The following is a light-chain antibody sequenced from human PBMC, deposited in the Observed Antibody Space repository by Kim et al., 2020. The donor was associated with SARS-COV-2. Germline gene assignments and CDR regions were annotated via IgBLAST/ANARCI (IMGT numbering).Light chain of an antibody. CDR1: NIGSKN. Sequence: SYELTQPLSVSVALGQTARITCGGNNIGSKNVHWYQQKPGQAPVTVIQRDSNRPSGIPERFSGSNSGNTATLTITRAQAGDEADYYCQVWESGSVLFGGG. CDR3: QVWESGSVL. V-gene: IGLV3-9*01. J-gene: IGLJ2*01. CDR2: RDS.